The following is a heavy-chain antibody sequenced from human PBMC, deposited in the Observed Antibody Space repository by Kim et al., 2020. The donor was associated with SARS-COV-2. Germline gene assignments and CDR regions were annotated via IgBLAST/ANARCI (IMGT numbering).Heavy chain of an antibody. Sequence: GGSLRLSCAASGFIFSTYGMHWVRQAPGKGLEWVAVISYDGNNQFYAESVKGRFTISRDNSKNTLYLQMNGLRVEDTAIYFCAKDVRAKHTYGSGGYSYYYGLDVWGQGTTVTVSS. CDR1: GFIFSTYG. CDR2: ISYDGNNQ. J-gene: IGHJ6*02. D-gene: IGHD3-10*01. CDR3: AKDVRAKHTYGSGGYSYYYGLDV. V-gene: IGHV3-30*18.